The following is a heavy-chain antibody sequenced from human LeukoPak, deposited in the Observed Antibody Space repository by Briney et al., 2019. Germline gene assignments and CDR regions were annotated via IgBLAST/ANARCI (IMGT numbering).Heavy chain of an antibody. CDR1: XSSYY. CDR2: IYYSGST. J-gene: IGHJ5*02. D-gene: IGHD2-2*02. Sequence: XSSYYWGWIRQPPGKGLEWIGSIYYSGSTYYNPSLKSRVTISVDTSKNQFSLKLSSVTAAETAVYYCARPQGGPAAIWRGWFDPWGQGTLVTVSS. V-gene: IGHV4-39*01. CDR3: ARPQGGPAAIWRGWFDP.